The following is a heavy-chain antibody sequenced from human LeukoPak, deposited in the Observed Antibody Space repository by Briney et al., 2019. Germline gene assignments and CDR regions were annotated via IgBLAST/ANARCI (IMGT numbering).Heavy chain of an antibody. CDR3: ARQRAGNYFDY. J-gene: IGHJ4*02. CDR2: INHSGGT. V-gene: IGHV4-34*01. D-gene: IGHD6-19*01. CDR1: GGSFSDYS. Sequence: SSETLSLTCAVYGGSFSDYSWSWIRQPPGKGLEWIGEINHSGGTNNNPSLKSRVTTSSDTSKNQFSLRLSSVTAADTAVYYCARQRAGNYFDYWGQGTLVTVSS.